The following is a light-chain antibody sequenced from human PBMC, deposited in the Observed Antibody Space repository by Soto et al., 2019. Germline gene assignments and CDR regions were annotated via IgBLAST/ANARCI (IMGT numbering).Light chain of an antibody. Sequence: QSVLTQPPSVSAAPGQKVTISCSGSSSNIGNNYVSWYQHLPGTAPKLLIYENNERPSGIPDRFSGSKSGTSATLGISGLQTGDEADYYCGTWDSSLRAEGWVFGGGTKLTVL. J-gene: IGLJ3*02. CDR1: SSNIGNNY. V-gene: IGLV1-51*02. CDR3: GTWDSSLRAEGWV. CDR2: ENN.